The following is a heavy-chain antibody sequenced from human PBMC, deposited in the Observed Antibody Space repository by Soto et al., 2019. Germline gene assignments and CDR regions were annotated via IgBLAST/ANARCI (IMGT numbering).Heavy chain of an antibody. CDR1: GDSVSSNSAG. V-gene: IGHV6-1*01. CDR3: ARGSWDDVSGHYYMDV. D-gene: IGHD1-1*01. CDR2: TYYRSKWYF. J-gene: IGHJ6*03. Sequence: QVQLQLSGPGLVTPPQTLSLTCAISGDSVSSNSAGWNWIRQTPSRGLEWLGRTYYRSKWYFNYAVSVESRITIHPDTSKNQFSLQLSSVTPDDTAVYYCARGSWDDVSGHYYMDVWGKGTTVTVSS.